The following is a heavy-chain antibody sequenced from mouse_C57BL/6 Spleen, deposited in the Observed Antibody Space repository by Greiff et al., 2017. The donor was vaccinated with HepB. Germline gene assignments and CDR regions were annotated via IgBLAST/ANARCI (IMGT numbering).Heavy chain of an antibody. J-gene: IGHJ4*01. CDR2: IYPGSGNT. V-gene: IGHV1-76*01. CDR3: ARGGRWASMDY. Sequence: QVQLQQSGAELVRPGASVKLSCKASGYTFTDYYINWVKQRPGQGLEWIARIYPGSGNTYYNEKFKGKATLTAEKSSSTAYMQLSSLTSEDSAVYFCARGGRWASMDYWGQGTSVTVSS. CDR1: GYTFTDYY. D-gene: IGHD2-3*01.